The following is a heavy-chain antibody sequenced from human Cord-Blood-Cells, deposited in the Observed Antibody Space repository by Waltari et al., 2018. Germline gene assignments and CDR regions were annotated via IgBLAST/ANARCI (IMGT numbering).Heavy chain of an antibody. V-gene: IGHV4-34*01. CDR1: GGSFSGYY. D-gene: IGHD7-27*01. CDR2: INHSGST. CDR3: ARAWGSYWYFDL. Sequence: QVQLQQWGAGLLKPSETLSLTCAVYGGSFSGYYWSWIRQPPGKGLEWIGEINHSGSTNYNPSLKSRVTISVDTSKNQFSLKLSSVTAADTAVYYCARAWGSYWYFDLWGRGTLVTVSS. J-gene: IGHJ2*01.